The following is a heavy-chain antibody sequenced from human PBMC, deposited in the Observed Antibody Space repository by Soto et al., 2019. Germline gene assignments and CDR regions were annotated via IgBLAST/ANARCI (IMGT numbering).Heavy chain of an antibody. D-gene: IGHD1-1*01. CDR3: VRDGTKTLRDWFDP. J-gene: IGHJ5*02. CDR2: IYATGTT. Sequence: ASETLSLTWTVSGASISGFYWSWIRKSAGKGLEWIGRIYATGTTDYNPSLKSRVMMSVDTSKKQCSLKLRSVTAADTAVYYCVRDGTKTLRDWFDPWGQGISVTVSS. CDR1: GASISGFY. V-gene: IGHV4-4*07.